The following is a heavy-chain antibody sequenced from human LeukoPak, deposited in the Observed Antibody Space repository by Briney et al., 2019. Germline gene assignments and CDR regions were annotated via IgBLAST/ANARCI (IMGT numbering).Heavy chain of an antibody. D-gene: IGHD3-22*01. J-gene: IGHJ5*02. CDR2: IYYSGST. Sequence: NPSETLSLTCTVSGGSISSSSYYWGWIRQPPGKGLEWIGSIYYSGSTYYNPSLKSRVTISVDTSKNQFSLKLSSVTAADTAVYYCARRRNDSSGLTVWFDPWGQGTLVTVSS. V-gene: IGHV4-39*01. CDR3: ARRRNDSSGLTVWFDP. CDR1: GGSISSSSYY.